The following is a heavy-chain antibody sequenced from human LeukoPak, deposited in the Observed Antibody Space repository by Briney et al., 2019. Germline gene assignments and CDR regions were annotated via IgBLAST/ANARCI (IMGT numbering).Heavy chain of an antibody. V-gene: IGHV4-34*01. CDR2: INHSGST. Sequence: PSETLSLTCAVYGGSFSGHYWSWIRQPPGKGLEWIGEINHSGSTNYNPSLKSRVTISVDTSKNQFSLKLSSVTAADTAVYYCARDLGLKFPFDYWGQGTLVTVSS. J-gene: IGHJ4*02. CDR3: ARDLGLKFPFDY. CDR1: GGSFSGHY.